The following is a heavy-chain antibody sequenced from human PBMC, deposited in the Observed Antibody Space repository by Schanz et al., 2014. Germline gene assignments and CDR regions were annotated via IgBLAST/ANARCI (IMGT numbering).Heavy chain of an antibody. D-gene: IGHD3-16*01. CDR3: AKDRQNRVNRVGYYYGMDV. CDR1: GFTFSDYS. V-gene: IGHV3-9*01. Sequence: DVHLVESGGGLVKPGGSLSLSCGASGFTFSDYSMNWVRQAPGKGLEWVSGISWNSGSIGYADSVKGRFTISRDDAKNSLYLQMNSLRAEDTALYYCAKDRQNRVNRVGYYYGMDVWGQGTTVTVSS. CDR2: ISWNSGSI. J-gene: IGHJ6*02.